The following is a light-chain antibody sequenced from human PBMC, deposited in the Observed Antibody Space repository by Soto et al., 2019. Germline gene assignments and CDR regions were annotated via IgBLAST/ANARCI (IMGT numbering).Light chain of an antibody. CDR2: GAS. J-gene: IGKJ5*01. CDR1: QSASSH. Sequence: EIVITQSTATLSVSPGERATLSCRGSQSASSHLAWYQEKNGQAPRLLIYGASTRATGIPTRFSSSGSETEFTLTISSLQSEDFAVYYWQQPSTFGQGTRLEIK. CDR3: QQPST. V-gene: IGKV3-15*01.